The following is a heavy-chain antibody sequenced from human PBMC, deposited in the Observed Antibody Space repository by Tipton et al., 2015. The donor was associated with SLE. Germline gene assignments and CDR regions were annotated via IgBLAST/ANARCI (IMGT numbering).Heavy chain of an antibody. V-gene: IGHV4-39*07. CDR3: ARGTSMPMVDWFGQ. J-gene: IGHJ5*02. D-gene: IGHD2/OR15-2a*01. CDR2: IYHSGST. Sequence: TLSLTCTVSGGSISSYYWGWIRQPPGKGLEWIGSIYHSGSTYYNPSLKRRVTISVDTSKNQFSLKLSSVTAADTAVYFCARGTSMPMVDWFGQWGQGTLVTVSS. CDR1: GGSISSYY.